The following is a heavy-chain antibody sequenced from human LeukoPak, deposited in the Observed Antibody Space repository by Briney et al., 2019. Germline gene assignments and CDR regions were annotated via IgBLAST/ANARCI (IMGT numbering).Heavy chain of an antibody. D-gene: IGHD3-3*01. J-gene: IGHJ6*02. Sequence: PGGSLRLSCAASGFTFSSYAMSWVRQAPGKGLEWVSAISGSGGSTYYADSVKGRFIISRDKSKNTLYLQMDSLRAEDTAVYYCASYYDPYYYGIDVWGQGTTVTVSS. CDR2: ISGSGGST. CDR1: GFTFSSYA. V-gene: IGHV3-23*01. CDR3: ASYYDPYYYGIDV.